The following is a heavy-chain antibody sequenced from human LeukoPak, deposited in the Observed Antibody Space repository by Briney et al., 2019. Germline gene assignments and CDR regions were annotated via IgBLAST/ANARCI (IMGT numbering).Heavy chain of an antibody. CDR2: IKQDGSEK. Sequence: GGSLRLSCAASGFTFSSYWVSWARQAPGKGLEWVANIKQDGSEKYYVDSVKGRFTISRDNAKNSLYLQMNSLRAEDTAVYYCARDPIVGATTWDYYFDYWGQGTLVTVSS. V-gene: IGHV3-7*01. CDR3: ARDPIVGATTWDYYFDY. D-gene: IGHD1-26*01. J-gene: IGHJ4*02. CDR1: GFTFSSYW.